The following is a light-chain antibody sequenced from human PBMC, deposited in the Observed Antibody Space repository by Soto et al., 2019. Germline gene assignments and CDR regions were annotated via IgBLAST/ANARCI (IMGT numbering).Light chain of an antibody. Sequence: QSALTQPASVSGSPGQSITISCTGTSSDVGGYNYVSWYQQYPGKAPKLMIYEVTNRPSGVSNRFSGSKSGNTASLTISGLQAEDEADYYCSSYTSSSTLEIGGGTQLTVL. V-gene: IGLV2-14*01. CDR2: EVT. CDR3: SSYTSSSTLE. J-gene: IGLJ7*01. CDR1: SSDVGGYNY.